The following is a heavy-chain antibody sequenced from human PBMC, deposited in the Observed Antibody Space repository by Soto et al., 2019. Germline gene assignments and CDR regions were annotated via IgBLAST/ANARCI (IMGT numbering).Heavy chain of an antibody. CDR1: GGTFSSYA. CDR2: IIPIFGTA. J-gene: IGHJ5*02. V-gene: IGHV1-69*01. CDR3: ARDENSYGSDIGWFDP. D-gene: IGHD5-18*01. Sequence: QVQLVQSGAEVKKPGSSVKVSCKASGGTFSSYAISWVRQAPGQGLEWMGGIIPIFGTANYAQKFQGRVTITADESTSTAYMELSSLRSEDTAVDYCARDENSYGSDIGWFDPWGQGTLVTVSS.